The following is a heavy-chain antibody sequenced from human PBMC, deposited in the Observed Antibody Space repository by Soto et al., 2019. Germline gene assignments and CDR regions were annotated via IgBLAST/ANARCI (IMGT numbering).Heavy chain of an antibody. CDR1: GLTLRNAW. CDR3: TTLYGEVVGLYYYYYGMDV. V-gene: IGHV3-15*01. CDR2: IKSNSDGGTT. Sequence: EVQLVESGGGLVKPGGSLTLSCAASGLTLRNAWMTWVRQAPGKGLEWVGRIKSNSDGGTTDYAAPVKGRFTISRDDSKNTLYLQMNSLKTEDTAVYYCTTLYGEVVGLYYYYYGMDVWGQGTTVTVSS. J-gene: IGHJ6*02. D-gene: IGHD3-22*01.